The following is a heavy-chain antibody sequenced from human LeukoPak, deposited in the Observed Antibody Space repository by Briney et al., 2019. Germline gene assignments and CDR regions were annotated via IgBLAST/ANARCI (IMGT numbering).Heavy chain of an antibody. V-gene: IGHV4-34*01. Sequence: SETLSLTCAVYGGSFSGYYWSWIRQPPGKGLEWIGEINHSGSTNYNPSLKSRVTISVDTSKNQFSLKLSSVTAADTAVYYCARESRRYYYDSSGHYYNDYWGQGTLVTVSS. CDR3: ARESRRYYYDSSGHYYNDY. D-gene: IGHD3-22*01. CDR1: GGSFSGYY. CDR2: INHSGST. J-gene: IGHJ4*02.